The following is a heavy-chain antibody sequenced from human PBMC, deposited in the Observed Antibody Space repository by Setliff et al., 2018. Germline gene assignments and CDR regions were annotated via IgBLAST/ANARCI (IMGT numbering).Heavy chain of an antibody. CDR2: IVPVFGTR. CDR1: GGTFNTYA. Sequence: GASVKVSCKASGGTFNTYAINWVRQAPGQGLAWMGGIVPVFGTRNYAQKFQGGVTFSADDSANTAYMELTSLTSEDTAVYYCARNIGMGQRDYFDYWGQGTVVTVSS. V-gene: IGHV1-69*13. J-gene: IGHJ4*02. CDR3: ARNIGMGQRDYFDY. D-gene: IGHD5-18*01.